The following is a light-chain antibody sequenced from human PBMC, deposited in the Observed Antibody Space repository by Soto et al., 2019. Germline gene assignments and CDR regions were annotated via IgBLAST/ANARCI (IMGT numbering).Light chain of an antibody. V-gene: IGKV3-15*01. J-gene: IGKJ4*01. CDR2: DAS. CDR1: QSVSSD. CDR3: QQSNNWPLT. Sequence: IVLTQSPATPSVSPGERATLSCRASQSVSSDVAWFQQRPGQAPRLLIYDASTRATGIPARFSGSGSGTEFTLTISSLQSEDFAIYYCQQSNNWPLTFGGGTKVEVK.